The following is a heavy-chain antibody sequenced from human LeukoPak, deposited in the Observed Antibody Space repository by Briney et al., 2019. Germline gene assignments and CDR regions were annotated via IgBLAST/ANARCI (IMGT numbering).Heavy chain of an antibody. J-gene: IGHJ4*02. D-gene: IGHD3-10*01. V-gene: IGHV4-39*01. CDR3: ARTRYYYNSRSYGAPYYFDF. CDR1: GGSISSNSYY. Sequence: PSETLSLTCAVSGGSISSNSYYWGWIRQPPGKGLEWIGSIYYSGSTYYNPSLKSRVTISVDTSKNQFSLKLSSVTAADTAVYYCARTRYYYNSRSYGAPYYFDFWGQGTLVTVSS. CDR2: IYYSGST.